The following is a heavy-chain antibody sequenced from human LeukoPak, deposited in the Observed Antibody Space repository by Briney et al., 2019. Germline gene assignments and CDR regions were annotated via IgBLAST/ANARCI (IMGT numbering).Heavy chain of an antibody. CDR2: IRYDGSNK. CDR1: GFTFSSYG. J-gene: IGHJ4*02. V-gene: IGHV3-30*02. CDR3: AKEPVVVVPAATVDY. D-gene: IGHD2-2*01. Sequence: PGGSLRLSCAASGFTFSSYGMHWVRQAPGKGLEWVAFIRYDGSNKYYADPVKGRFTISRDNSKNTLYLQMNSLRAEDTAVYYCAKEPVVVVPAATVDYWGQGTLVTVSS.